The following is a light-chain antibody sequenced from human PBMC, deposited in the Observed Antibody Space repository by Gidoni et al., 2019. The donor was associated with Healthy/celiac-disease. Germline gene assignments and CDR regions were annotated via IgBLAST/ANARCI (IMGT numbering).Light chain of an antibody. J-gene: IGKJ2*03. CDR2: GAS. CDR3: QQYNNWPPYS. Sequence: EIVITPSPATLSVSPGERATLYCRASQSVSSNLAWYQQKPGQAPRLLIYGASTRATGIPARFSGSGSGTEFTLTISSLQSEDFAVYYCQQYNNWPPYSFGQGTKLEIK. CDR1: QSVSSN. V-gene: IGKV3-15*01.